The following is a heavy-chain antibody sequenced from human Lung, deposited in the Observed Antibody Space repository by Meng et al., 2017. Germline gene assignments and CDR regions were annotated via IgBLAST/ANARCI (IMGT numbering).Heavy chain of an antibody. J-gene: IGHJ4*02. Sequence: QVQLVQSGSEVKKLGASVKVSFKASGYTFTSYGISWVRQAPGQGLEWMGWISAYNGNTNYAQKLQGRVTMTTDTSTSTAYMELRSLRSDDTAVYYCARDIGQWLVQRDLDYWGQGTLVTVSS. V-gene: IGHV1-18*01. CDR3: ARDIGQWLVQRDLDY. CDR1: GYTFTSYG. D-gene: IGHD6-19*01. CDR2: ISAYNGNT.